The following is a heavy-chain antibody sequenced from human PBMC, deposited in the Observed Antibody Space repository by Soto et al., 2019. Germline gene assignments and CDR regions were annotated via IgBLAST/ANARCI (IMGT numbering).Heavy chain of an antibody. D-gene: IGHD1-26*01. CDR1: GGCISSYY. J-gene: IGHJ5*02. V-gene: IGHV4-59*01. Sequence: QVQLQESGPGLVKPSETLSLTCTVSGGCISSYYWSWIRQPPGKGLEWIGYIYYSGSTNYNPSLKSRVTISVDTSKNQFSLKLSSVTAADTAVYSCARGLISPLLENWFDPWGQGTLVTVSS. CDR3: ARGLISPLLENWFDP. CDR2: IYYSGST.